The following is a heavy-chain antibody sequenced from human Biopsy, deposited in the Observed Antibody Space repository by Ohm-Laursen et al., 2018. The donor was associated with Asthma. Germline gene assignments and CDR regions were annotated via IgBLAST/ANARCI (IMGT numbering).Heavy chain of an antibody. Sequence: SLRLSCAASGFSFGDFFMTWVRQAPGKGLEWVASISSSGSRKYHSESVLGRCTISRDNTQKSMTLELRSLTAEDTAIYYCARVLESSSRGPFYFFALDVWGQGTPVAVPS. J-gene: IGHJ6*02. CDR2: ISSSGSRK. CDR1: GFSFGDFF. D-gene: IGHD6-13*01. CDR3: ARVLESSSRGPFYFFALDV. V-gene: IGHV3-11*01.